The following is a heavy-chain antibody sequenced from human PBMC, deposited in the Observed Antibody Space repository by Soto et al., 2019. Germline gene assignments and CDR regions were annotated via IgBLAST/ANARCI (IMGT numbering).Heavy chain of an antibody. CDR1: GFTFGDYA. V-gene: IGHV3-49*03. Sequence: GGSLRLSCSASGFTFGDYAVTWFRQAPGKGLEWVGFIRSKAYGGTIEYAASVKGRFTISRDDSKSIAYLQMNSLKTEDTAVYYCSRDERGYCSGGTCYSPFDYWGRGTLVTVSS. D-gene: IGHD2-15*01. J-gene: IGHJ4*02. CDR2: IRSKAYGGTI. CDR3: SRDERGYCSGGTCYSPFDY.